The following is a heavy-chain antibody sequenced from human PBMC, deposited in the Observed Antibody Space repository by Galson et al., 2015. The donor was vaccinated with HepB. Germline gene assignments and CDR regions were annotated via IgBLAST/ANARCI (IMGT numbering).Heavy chain of an antibody. D-gene: IGHD6-13*01. CDR3: AHIVGSSWTAEYFQH. CDR1: GFSLSTTGVG. V-gene: IGHV2-5*01. J-gene: IGHJ1*01. Sequence: PALVKPTQTLTLTCTFSGFSLSTTGVGVGWIRQPPGKALEWLALIYWNGDKRYSPSVNNRLTITKDPSKNQVVLIMTNMDPVDTATYYCAHIVGSSWTAEYFQHWGQGTLVTVSS. CDR2: IYWNGDK.